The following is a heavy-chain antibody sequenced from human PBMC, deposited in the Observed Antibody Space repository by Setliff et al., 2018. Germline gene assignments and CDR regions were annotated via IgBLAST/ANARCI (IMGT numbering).Heavy chain of an antibody. CDR3: SKEPAISLTEAIRRSYYDYALDV. CDR2: ISAYTGNT. D-gene: IGHD3-9*01. V-gene: IGHV1-18*01. J-gene: IGHJ6*02. Sequence: ASVKVSCKASGYTFSHSGITWVRQAPGQGLEWMGWISAYTGNTNYAQKLQGRVTMTRDASTTTAYMELRGLASDDTAVYYCSKEPAISLTEAIRRSYYDYALDVWGQGTTVTVSS. CDR1: GYTFSHSG.